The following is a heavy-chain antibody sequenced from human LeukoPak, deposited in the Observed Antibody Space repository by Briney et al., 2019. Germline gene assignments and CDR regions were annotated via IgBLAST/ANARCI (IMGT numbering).Heavy chain of an antibody. Sequence: SETLSLTCTVSGGSISSYYWSWIRQPPGKGLVWIGYIYTSGSTNYNPSPKSRVTISVDTSKNQFSLKLSSVTAADTAVYYCARRGYYYDSSGYYEASAFDIWGQGTMVTVSS. V-gene: IGHV4-4*09. CDR1: GGSISSYY. CDR2: IYTSGST. J-gene: IGHJ3*02. CDR3: ARRGYYYDSSGYYEASAFDI. D-gene: IGHD3-22*01.